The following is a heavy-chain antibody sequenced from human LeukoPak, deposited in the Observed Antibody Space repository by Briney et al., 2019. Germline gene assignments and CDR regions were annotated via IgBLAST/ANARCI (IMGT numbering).Heavy chain of an antibody. CDR2: ISSSSSYI. Sequence: GGSLRLSCAASGFTFSSYSMNWVRQAPGKGLEWVSSISSSSSYIYYADSVKGRFTISRDNAKNSLYLQMNSLRAEDTAVYYCARGRRPDDAFDIWGQGTIVTVSA. J-gene: IGHJ3*02. CDR1: GFTFSSYS. V-gene: IGHV3-21*01. CDR3: ARGRRPDDAFDI.